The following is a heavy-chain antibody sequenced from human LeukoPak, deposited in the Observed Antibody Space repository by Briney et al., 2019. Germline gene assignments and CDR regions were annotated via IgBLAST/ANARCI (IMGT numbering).Heavy chain of an antibody. CDR1: GFTFTMFG. V-gene: IGHV3-66*01. D-gene: IGHD1-14*01. CDR3: ARDSFTGSPRFDY. J-gene: IGHJ4*02. Sequence: GGSLRLSCAASGFTFTMFGMNWVRQAPGKGLEWVSVIYSGGSTYYADSVKGRFTVSRDNAKNSLYLQMNSLRAEDTAVYYCARDSFTGSPRFDYWGQGTLVTVSS. CDR2: IYSGGST.